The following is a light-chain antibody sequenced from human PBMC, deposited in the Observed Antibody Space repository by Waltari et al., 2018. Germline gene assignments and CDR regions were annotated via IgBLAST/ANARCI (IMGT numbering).Light chain of an antibody. CDR1: ALPNQY. CDR3: RAADSSGTYKV. V-gene: IGLV3-25*03. Sequence: SYELTQPPSVSVSPGQTARITCSGDALPNQYAYGYQQKPIQAPVLVIYKDNERPSGIPVRFSGSSSGKIVTLIISGVPAEDEADYYCRAADSSGTYKVFGTGTKVTVL. J-gene: IGLJ1*01. CDR2: KDN.